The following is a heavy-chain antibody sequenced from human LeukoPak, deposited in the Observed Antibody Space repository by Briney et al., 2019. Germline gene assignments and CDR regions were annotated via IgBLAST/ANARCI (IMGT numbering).Heavy chain of an antibody. J-gene: IGHJ4*02. CDR2: FSRNGVTT. V-gene: IGHV3-43*01. CDR1: GFNFRAFT. D-gene: IGHD6-6*01. Sequence: PGGSLRLSCGAFGFNFRAFTMHWVRQAPGKGLEWVSLFSRNGVTTYYAESVRGRFTISRDNAKNSLYLQMNSLRAEDTAVYYCASLVSSSPGLFDYWGQGTLVTVSS. CDR3: ASLVSSSPGLFDY.